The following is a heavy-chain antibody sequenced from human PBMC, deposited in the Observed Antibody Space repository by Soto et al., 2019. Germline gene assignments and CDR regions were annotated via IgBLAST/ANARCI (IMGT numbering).Heavy chain of an antibody. CDR1: GFTFSSYG. CDR3: AKDRMSGVVIIDY. D-gene: IGHD3-3*01. V-gene: IGHV3-30*18. J-gene: IGHJ4*02. Sequence: PGGSLRLSCEASGFTFSSYGMHWVRQAPGKGLEWVAVISYDGSNKYYADSVKGRFTISRDNSKNTLYLQMNSLRAEDTAVYYCAKDRMSGVVIIDYWGQGILVTVSS. CDR2: ISYDGSNK.